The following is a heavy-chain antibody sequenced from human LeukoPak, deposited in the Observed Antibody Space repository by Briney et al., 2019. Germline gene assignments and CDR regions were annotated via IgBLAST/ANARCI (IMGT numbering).Heavy chain of an antibody. D-gene: IGHD3-22*01. J-gene: IGHJ4*02. CDR2: IYYSGST. Sequence: GSLRLSCAASGFTFSSYILNWVRQPPGKGLEWIGYIYYSGSTNYNPSLKSRVTISVDTSKNQFSLKLSSVTAADTAVYYCARVSGGYYYDSSGYYPWYYFDYWGQGTLVTVSS. CDR3: ARVSGGYYYDSSGYYPWYYFDY. CDR1: GFTFSSYI. V-gene: IGHV4-59*01.